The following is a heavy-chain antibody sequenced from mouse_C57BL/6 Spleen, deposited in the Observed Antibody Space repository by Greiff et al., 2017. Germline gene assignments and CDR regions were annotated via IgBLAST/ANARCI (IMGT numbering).Heavy chain of an antibody. D-gene: IGHD3-2*02. CDR2: IDPEDGDT. V-gene: IGHV14-1*01. CDR1: GFNIKDYY. CDR3: TAQATLYYAMDY. Sequence: EVQLQQSGAELVRPGASVKLSCTASGFNIKDYYMHWVKQRPEQGLEWIGRIDPEDGDTEYAPKFQGKATMTADTSSNTAYLQLSSLTSEDTAVDYCTAQATLYYAMDYWGQGTSVTVSS. J-gene: IGHJ4*01.